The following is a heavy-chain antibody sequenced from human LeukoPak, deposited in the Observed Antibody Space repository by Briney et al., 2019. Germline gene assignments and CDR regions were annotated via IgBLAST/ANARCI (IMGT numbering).Heavy chain of an antibody. Sequence: GQSLQISCKGSGYSFTSYWIGWVRQLPGKGLEWMGIIYPADSETRYSPSFQGQVTISADKSINTAYLQWSSLKASDTAFYYCARLMNSIDCWGQGTLVTVSS. CDR3: ARLMNSIDC. CDR1: GYSFTSYW. CDR2: IYPADSET. J-gene: IGHJ4*02. D-gene: IGHD2-21*01. V-gene: IGHV5-51*01.